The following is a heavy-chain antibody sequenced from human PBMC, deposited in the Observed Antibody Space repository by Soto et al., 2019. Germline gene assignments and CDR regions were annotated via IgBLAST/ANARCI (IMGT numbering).Heavy chain of an antibody. Sequence: GGSLRLSCAASGFTFSDYLMHWVRQAPGKGLEYVSAITGDGGATYYANSVKGRFTISRDNSKNTLYLQMGSLGVEDMAVYYCARAATYCSSTTCRFFDCWGQGALVTVSS. D-gene: IGHD2-2*01. V-gene: IGHV3-64*01. CDR2: ITGDGGAT. CDR1: GFTFSDYL. CDR3: ARAATYCSSTTCRFFDC. J-gene: IGHJ4*02.